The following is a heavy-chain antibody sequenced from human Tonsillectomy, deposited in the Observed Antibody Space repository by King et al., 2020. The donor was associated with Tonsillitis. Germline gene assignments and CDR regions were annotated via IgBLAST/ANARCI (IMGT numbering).Heavy chain of an antibody. V-gene: IGHV4-38-2*02. D-gene: IGHD5-24*01. CDR2: IFHSGAT. Sequence: QLQESGPGLVKPAETLSLTCTVFNYSISSGHYWGWIRQPPGKGLEWIASIFHSGATHYNPSLKSRITISVDTSTNHFSLNLTSVTAADTAVYFCARVGIRTIIIDDAFDIWGQGTMVTVSS. J-gene: IGHJ3*02. CDR1: NYSISSGHY. CDR3: ARVGIRTIIIDDAFDI.